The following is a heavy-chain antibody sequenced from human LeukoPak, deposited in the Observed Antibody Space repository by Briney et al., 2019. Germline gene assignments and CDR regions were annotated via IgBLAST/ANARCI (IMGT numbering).Heavy chain of an antibody. Sequence: SETLSLTCAVYGGSFSGYYWSWIRQPPGKGLEWIGEINHSGSTNYNPSLKSRVTISVDTSKNQFSLKLSSVTAADTAVYYRARVQLRSLFDYWGQGTLVTVSS. V-gene: IGHV4-34*01. CDR1: GGSFSGYY. J-gene: IGHJ4*02. D-gene: IGHD6-6*01. CDR2: INHSGST. CDR3: ARVQLRSLFDY.